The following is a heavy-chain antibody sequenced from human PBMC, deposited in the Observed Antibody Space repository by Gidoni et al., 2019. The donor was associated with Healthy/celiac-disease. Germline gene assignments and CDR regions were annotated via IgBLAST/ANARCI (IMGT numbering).Heavy chain of an antibody. CDR3: ASGRYLDWLEIEY. D-gene: IGHD3-9*01. CDR2: IYYSGST. CDR1: GCSISSGDYY. J-gene: IGHJ4*02. Sequence: QVQLQESGPGLVKPSQPLSLPCTVSGCSISSGDYYWRWIRQPPGKGLEWIGYIYYSGSTYDNTSRKSRVTISVETSKNQFSLKLSSVTAADTAVYDCASGRYLDWLEIEYWGQGTLVTVSS. V-gene: IGHV4-30-4*01.